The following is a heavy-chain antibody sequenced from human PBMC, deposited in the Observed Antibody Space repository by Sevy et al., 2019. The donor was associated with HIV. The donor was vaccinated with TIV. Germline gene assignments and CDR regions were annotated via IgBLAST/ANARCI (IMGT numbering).Heavy chain of an antibody. D-gene: IGHD3-22*01. J-gene: IGHJ4*02. Sequence: GGSLRLSCTASGFTFGDYAVGWFRQAPGKGLEWVSFIRRRAFGGTIEYAAAVKGRCTITKEDSQSTAYQQMNSLKTEDTAVYYCTRAEQYEYDSTSYYNYFDYWGQGTLVTVSS. CDR1: GFTFGDYA. V-gene: IGHV3-49*03. CDR2: IRRRAFGGTI. CDR3: TRAEQYEYDSTSYYNYFDY.